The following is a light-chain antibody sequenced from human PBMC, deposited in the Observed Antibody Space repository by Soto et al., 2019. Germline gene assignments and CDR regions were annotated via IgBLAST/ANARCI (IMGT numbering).Light chain of an antibody. Sequence: QSVLTQPPSASGTPGQRLTISCSGSNSNIGSNTVNWYQQLPGTAPKLLIYSNNQRPAGVPDRFSGSKSGTSASLAISGLQSEDEADYYCATWDDSLNGYVFGTGTKVTVL. J-gene: IGLJ1*01. CDR3: ATWDDSLNGYV. CDR2: SNN. CDR1: NSNIGSNT. V-gene: IGLV1-44*01.